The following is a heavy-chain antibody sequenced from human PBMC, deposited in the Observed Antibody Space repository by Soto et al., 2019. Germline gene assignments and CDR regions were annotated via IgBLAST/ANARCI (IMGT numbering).Heavy chain of an antibody. D-gene: IGHD3-10*02. J-gene: IGHJ5*01. CDR1: GGSISSYY. V-gene: IGHV4-59*08. CDR3: ARRPYYYDRGNWFDP. Sequence: SETLSLTCTVSGGSISSYYWSWIRQPPGKGLEWIGYIYYSGSTNYNPSLKSRVTISVDTSKNQFSLKLSSVTAADTAVYYCARRPYYYDRGNWFDPWGQGTLVPVSS. CDR2: IYYSGST.